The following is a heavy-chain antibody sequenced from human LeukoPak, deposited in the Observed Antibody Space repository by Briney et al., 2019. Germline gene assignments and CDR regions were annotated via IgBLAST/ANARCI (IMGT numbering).Heavy chain of an antibody. CDR2: INPNSGGT. CDR3: ARASHYYDSSGYSY. CDR1: GYTFTSYD. J-gene: IGHJ4*02. Sequence: ASVKVSCKASGYTFTSYDINWVRQATGQGLEWMGRINPNSGGTNYAQKFQGRVTMTRDTSISTAYMELSRLRSDDTAVYYCARASHYYDSSGYSYWGQGTLVTVSS. D-gene: IGHD3-22*01. V-gene: IGHV1-2*06.